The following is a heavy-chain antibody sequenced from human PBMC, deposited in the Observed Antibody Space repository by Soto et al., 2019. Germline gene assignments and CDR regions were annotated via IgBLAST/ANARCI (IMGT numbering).Heavy chain of an antibody. Sequence: GGCLRLSCAASGFTVNTCAMIWVRQAPGKGLEWVSTISGSAAGTYYADSVKGRFTISRDKSKNTAYLQMNSLRAEDTAVYYCARRYNGASPFDPWGQGTLVTVSS. CDR3: ARRYNGASPFDP. V-gene: IGHV3-23*01. D-gene: IGHD1-20*01. CDR1: GFTVNTCA. CDR2: ISGSAAGT. J-gene: IGHJ5*02.